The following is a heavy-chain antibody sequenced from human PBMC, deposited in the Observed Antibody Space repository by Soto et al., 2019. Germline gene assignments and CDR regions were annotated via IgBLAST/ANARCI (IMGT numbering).Heavy chain of an antibody. D-gene: IGHD2-2*01. CDR3: ARIGDIVVVPAADMDF. Sequence: ASVNVSCKASGYTFTSYGISWVRPAPGQGLEWMGWISAYNGNTNYAQKLQGRVTMTTDTSTSTAYMELRSLRSDDTAVYYCARIGDIVVVPAADMDFWGQGTTVTGSS. CDR2: ISAYNGNT. CDR1: GYTFTSYG. V-gene: IGHV1-18*01. J-gene: IGHJ6*02.